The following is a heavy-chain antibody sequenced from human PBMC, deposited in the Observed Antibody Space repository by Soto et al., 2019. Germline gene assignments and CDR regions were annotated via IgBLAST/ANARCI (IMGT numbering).Heavy chain of an antibody. Sequence: VGSLRLSSAASGFKFSSYGMHWVRQAPGKGLEWVAVIWYDGSNKYYADSVKGRYTISRDDSKNTVYLQMNSLGAEDTAVYYCTRDPLIAVAAYDAFDIWGQGTSVTVSS. V-gene: IGHV3-33*01. D-gene: IGHD6-19*01. CDR1: GFKFSSYG. J-gene: IGHJ3*02. CDR2: IWYDGSNK. CDR3: TRDPLIAVAAYDAFDI.